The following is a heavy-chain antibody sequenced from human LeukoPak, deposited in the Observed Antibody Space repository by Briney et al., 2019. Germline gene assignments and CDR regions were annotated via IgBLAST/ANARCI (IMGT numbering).Heavy chain of an antibody. CDR3: ARVPVVSGAFDI. Sequence: GGSLRLSCAASGFTFSSEWMHWVRQAPGRGLVWTSHIDGNGRTTNYGDSVRGRFTVSRDNAKNTLYLQMNSLRAEDTAVYYCARVPVVSGAFDIWGQGTMVTVSS. J-gene: IGHJ3*02. V-gene: IGHV3-74*01. D-gene: IGHD3-22*01. CDR1: GFTFSSEW. CDR2: IDGNGRTT.